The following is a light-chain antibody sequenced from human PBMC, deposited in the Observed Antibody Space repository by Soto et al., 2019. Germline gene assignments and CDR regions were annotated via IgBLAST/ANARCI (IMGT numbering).Light chain of an antibody. Sequence: EILMTQSQATLSFSPGERATLSCRASQRISSYVAWYQQKPGQAPRLLIYRAFTRATGVPARFSGGGSGTEFTLPISSLQSEDFSVYFCQQYKDWPPYTFGQGTKLEIK. CDR3: QQYKDWPPYT. V-gene: IGKV3-15*01. CDR2: RAF. CDR1: QRISSY. J-gene: IGKJ2*01.